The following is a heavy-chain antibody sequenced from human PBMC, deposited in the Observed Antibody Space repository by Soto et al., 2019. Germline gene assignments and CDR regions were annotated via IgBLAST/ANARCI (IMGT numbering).Heavy chain of an antibody. Sequence: SETLSLTCAVYGGSFSGYYWSWIRQPPGKGLEWIGEINHSGSTNYNPSLKSRVTISVDTSKNQFSLKLSSVTAADTAVYYCANRITRRAIFGLQNYMDVWGKGTTLTVSS. CDR1: GGSFSGYY. J-gene: IGHJ6*03. D-gene: IGHD3-3*01. CDR3: ANRITRRAIFGLQNYMDV. CDR2: INHSGST. V-gene: IGHV4-34*01.